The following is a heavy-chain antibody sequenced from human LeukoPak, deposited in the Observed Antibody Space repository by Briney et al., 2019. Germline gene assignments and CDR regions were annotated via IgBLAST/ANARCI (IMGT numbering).Heavy chain of an antibody. V-gene: IGHV3-23*01. CDR1: GFTFSSYA. Sequence: GGSLRLSCAASGFTFSSYAMSWVRQAPGKGPEWVSAISGSGGSTYYADSVKGRFTISRDNSKNTLYLQMNSLRAEDTAVYYCAKTYYYGSGSFDYWGQGTLVTVSS. J-gene: IGHJ4*02. CDR2: ISGSGGST. CDR3: AKTYYYGSGSFDY. D-gene: IGHD3-10*01.